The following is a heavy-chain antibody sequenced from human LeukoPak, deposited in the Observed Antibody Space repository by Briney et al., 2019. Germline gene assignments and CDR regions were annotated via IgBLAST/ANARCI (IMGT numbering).Heavy chain of an antibody. CDR2: LIPMFGTA. J-gene: IGHJ4*02. CDR3: ATDSGIEVALAFDY. D-gene: IGHD6-19*01. Sequence: SVKVSCKATGGSFNNYVITWVRQAPGQGLEWMGGLIPMFGTAKYAQKFQGRVTINTDESTSTAYMELSSLRSDDTAVYYCATDSGIEVALAFDYWGQGTLVTVSS. CDR1: GGSFNNYV. V-gene: IGHV1-69*05.